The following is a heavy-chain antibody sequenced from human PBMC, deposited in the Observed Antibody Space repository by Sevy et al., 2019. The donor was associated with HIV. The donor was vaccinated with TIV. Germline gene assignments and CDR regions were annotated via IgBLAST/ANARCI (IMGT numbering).Heavy chain of an antibody. D-gene: IGHD1-1*01. V-gene: IGHV3-30*04. CDR3: ALERLSSDVAEYFQN. Sequence: GGSLRLSCAASGFTFSRYSMHWVRQAPGKGLEWVATISLDASNKHYADSVKGRFTISRDNFQNSLFLQMNSLRPEDTAVYYCALERLSSDVAEYFQNWGQSTLVTVSS. J-gene: IGHJ1*01. CDR1: GFTFSRYS. CDR2: ISLDASNK.